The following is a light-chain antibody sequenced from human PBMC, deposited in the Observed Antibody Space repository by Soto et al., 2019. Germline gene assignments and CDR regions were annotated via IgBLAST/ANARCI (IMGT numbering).Light chain of an antibody. CDR3: QRYKSYS. CDR1: QSISNW. Sequence: DIHMTQLPSTLSGSVGNRVTTICRASQSISNWLAWYQQSPGTAPRLLIYHASTLESGVPSRFSGSGSGTEFTLTISSLQPDDFATYYCQRYKSYSFGQGTKVDIK. V-gene: IGKV1-5*02. J-gene: IGKJ1*01. CDR2: HAS.